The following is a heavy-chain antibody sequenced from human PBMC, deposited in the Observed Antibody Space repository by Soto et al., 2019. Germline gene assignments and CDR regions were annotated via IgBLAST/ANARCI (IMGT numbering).Heavy chain of an antibody. CDR1: GGTFSSYT. D-gene: IGHD2-2*01. J-gene: IGHJ2*01. CDR3: ARDFNRYCSSTSCRSSWYFDL. V-gene: IGHV1-69*08. Sequence: QVQLVQSGAEVKKPGSSVKVSCKASGGTFSSYTISWVRQAPGQGLEWMGRIIPILSIANYAQKFQGRVTITADKSTSTAYMELSSLRSEDTAVYYCARDFNRYCSSTSCRSSWYFDLWGRGTLVTVSS. CDR2: IIPILSIA.